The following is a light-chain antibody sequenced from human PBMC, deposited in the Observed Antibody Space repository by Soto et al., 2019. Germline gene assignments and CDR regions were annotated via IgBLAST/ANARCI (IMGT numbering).Light chain of an antibody. J-gene: IGLJ3*02. V-gene: IGLV2-23*01. CDR2: EGS. Sequence: QSALTQPASVSGSPGQSITISCTGTSSDVGSYNLVSWYQQHPGKAPKLMIYEGSKRPSGVSNRFSGSNSGNTASLTISGLQAEDEADYYCCSYAGSSTQVFGGGTKLTVL. CDR1: SSDVGSYNL. CDR3: CSYAGSSTQV.